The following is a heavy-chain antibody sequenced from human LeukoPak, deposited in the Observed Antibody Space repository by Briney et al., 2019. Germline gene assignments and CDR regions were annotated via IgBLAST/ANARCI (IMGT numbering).Heavy chain of an antibody. CDR2: INPNSGGT. J-gene: IGHJ4*02. CDR1: GYTFTGYY. CDR3: ARVTFWGGYPLDY. V-gene: IGHV1-2*02. D-gene: IGHD3-3*01. Sequence: GASVKVSCKASGYTFTGYYMHWVRQAPGQGLEWMGWINPNSGGTNYAQKFQGRVTMTRDTSISTAYMELSRLRSDDTAVYYCARVTFWGGYPLDYWGQGTLVTVSS.